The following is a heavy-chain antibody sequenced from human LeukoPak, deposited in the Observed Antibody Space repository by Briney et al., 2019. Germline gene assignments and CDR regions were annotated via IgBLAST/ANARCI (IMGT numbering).Heavy chain of an antibody. CDR2: ISYDGSNK. D-gene: IGHD3-3*01. V-gene: IGHV3-30*03. CDR3: ARSFWSGYSAWFDP. CDR1: GFTFSSYG. Sequence: PGGSLRLSCAASGFTFSSYGMHWVRQAPGKGLEWVAVISYDGSNKYYADSVKGRFTISRDNSKNTLYLQMNSLRDEDTAVYYCARSFWSGYSAWFDPWGQGTLVTVSS. J-gene: IGHJ5*02.